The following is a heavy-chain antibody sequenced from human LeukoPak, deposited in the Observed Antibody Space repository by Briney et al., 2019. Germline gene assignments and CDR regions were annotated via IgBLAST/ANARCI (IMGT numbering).Heavy chain of an antibody. CDR1: GFTVSRNY. J-gene: IGHJ4*02. CDR3: ARRHDSSGYYDVGY. CDR2: INWNGGST. D-gene: IGHD3-22*01. Sequence: PGGSLRLSCAASGFTVSRNYMSWVRQAPGKGLEWVSGINWNGGSTGYADSVKGRFTISRDNAKNSLYLQMNSLRAEDTALYYCARRHDSSGYYDVGYWGQGTLVTV. V-gene: IGHV3-20*04.